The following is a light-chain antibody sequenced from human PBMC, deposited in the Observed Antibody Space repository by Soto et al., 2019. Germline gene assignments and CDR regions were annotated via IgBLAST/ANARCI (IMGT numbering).Light chain of an antibody. J-gene: IGKJ5*01. V-gene: IGKV3D-15*01. CDR1: QSVSSN. CDR3: QQRNIWPPVT. Sequence: EIVMTQSPATPSASPRQTATLSSGASQSVSSNLAWYQQKPGQPHRLLIYGAFNRAAGIPARFSGSGSGTDFTLTISSLEPEDSAVYYCQQRNIWPPVTFGQGTRLEIK. CDR2: GAF.